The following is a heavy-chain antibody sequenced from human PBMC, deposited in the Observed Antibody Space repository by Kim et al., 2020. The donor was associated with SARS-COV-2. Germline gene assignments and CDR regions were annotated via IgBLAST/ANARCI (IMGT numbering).Heavy chain of an antibody. V-gene: IGHV4-4*07. CDR2: IYRTGST. CDR3: AREEAYNSGWRYSDY. Sequence: ETLSLTCTVSGGSINNYYWTWIRQPAGKGLEGIGRIYRTGSTNCNPSLKSRVTMSVDTSKQQFSLKLSSVTAADTAVYYCAREEAYNSGWRYSDYWGQG. D-gene: IGHD6-19*01. J-gene: IGHJ4*02. CDR1: GGSINNYY.